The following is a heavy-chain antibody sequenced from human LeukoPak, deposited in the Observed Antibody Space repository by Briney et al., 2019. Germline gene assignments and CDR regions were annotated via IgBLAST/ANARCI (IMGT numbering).Heavy chain of an antibody. J-gene: IGHJ4*02. V-gene: IGHV3-23*01. CDR3: ARAYSSGWDFDY. D-gene: IGHD6-19*01. CDR2: ISGSGGST. Sequence: GGSLRLSCAASGFTFSNYGMSWVRQAPGKGLEWVSAISGSGGSTYYADSVKGRFTISRDNSKNTLYLQMNSLRAEDTAVYYCARAYSSGWDFDYWGQGTLVTVSS. CDR1: GFTFSNYG.